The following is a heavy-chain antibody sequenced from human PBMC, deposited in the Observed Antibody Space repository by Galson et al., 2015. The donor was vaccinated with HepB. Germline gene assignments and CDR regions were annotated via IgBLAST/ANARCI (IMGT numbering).Heavy chain of an antibody. J-gene: IGHJ3*02. Sequence: SLRLSCAASGFTFSNAWMNWVRQAPGKGLEWVGRIKSKTDGGTTDYAAPVKGRFTISRDDSENTLYLQMNSLKTEDTAVYYCTTNSGVTMIVVVNAFDIWGQGTMVTVSS. V-gene: IGHV3-15*07. CDR2: IKSKTDGGTT. D-gene: IGHD3-22*01. CDR3: TTNSGVTMIVVVNAFDI. CDR1: GFTFSNAW.